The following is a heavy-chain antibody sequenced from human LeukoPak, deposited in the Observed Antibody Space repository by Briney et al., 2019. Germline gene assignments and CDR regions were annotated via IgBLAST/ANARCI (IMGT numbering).Heavy chain of an antibody. CDR1: GASISSSSRADYFF. CDR3: ARPLYNSWDRFDP. CDR2: IDYSGHT. J-gene: IGHJ5*02. D-gene: IGHD3-16*01. V-gene: IGHV4-39*01. Sequence: PSETLSLTCTVSGASISSSSRADYFFWGWIRQAPGKGLAWIGSIDYSGHTYYNPSLKTRATISVDTPKNQFSLSLRSVTAADTAVYYCARPLYNSWDRFDPWGQGTLITVS.